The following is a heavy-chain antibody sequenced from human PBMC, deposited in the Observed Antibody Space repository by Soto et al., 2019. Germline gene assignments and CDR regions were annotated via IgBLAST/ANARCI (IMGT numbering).Heavy chain of an antibody. CDR2: IYGSGRLYARGTT. D-gene: IGHD2-15*01. CDR3: VRGGGRNSPSMYYYNRMDV. V-gene: IGHV4-4*07. Sequence: SETLSLTCTVSGFSITDYYRSWIRQPAGKGMEWIARIYGSGRLYARGTTTHNPSLSSRITMSVDMSKNHVSMKLTSVTAADTGVEDCVRGGGRNSPSMYYYNRMDVWGQGTTVTVSS. J-gene: IGHJ6*02. CDR1: GFSITDYY.